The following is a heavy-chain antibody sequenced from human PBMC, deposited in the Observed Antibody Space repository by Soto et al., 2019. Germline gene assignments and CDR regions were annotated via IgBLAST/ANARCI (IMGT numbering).Heavy chain of an antibody. V-gene: IGHV3-74*01. J-gene: IGHJ3*02. CDR3: AREGFPGAFDI. Sequence: LRLSCAASGFTFSSYWMHWVRQAPGKGLVWVSRINSDGSSTSYADSVKGRFTISRDNAKNSLYLQMNSLRAGDTAVYYCAREGFPGAFDIWGQGTMVTVSS. CDR2: INSDGSST. CDR1: GFTFSSYW.